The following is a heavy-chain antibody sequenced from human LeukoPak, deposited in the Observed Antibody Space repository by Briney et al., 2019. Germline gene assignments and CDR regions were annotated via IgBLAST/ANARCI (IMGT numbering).Heavy chain of an antibody. Sequence: GESLQISCKGSGYSFTSYWIAWVRQMPGKGLEWMGIIYPGDSDATYAPSFQGQVTISVDKSIRTAYLQWSGLKASDTAMYYCARRASSWEWFDPWGQGTLVTVSS. CDR1: GYSFTSYW. V-gene: IGHV5-51*01. CDR2: IYPGDSDA. CDR3: ARRASSWEWFDP. J-gene: IGHJ5*02. D-gene: IGHD6-13*01.